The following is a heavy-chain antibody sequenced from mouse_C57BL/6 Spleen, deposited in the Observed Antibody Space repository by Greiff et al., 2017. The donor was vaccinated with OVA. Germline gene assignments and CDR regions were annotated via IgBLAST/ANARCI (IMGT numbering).Heavy chain of an antibody. V-gene: IGHV1-80*01. CDR3: AREGSSGPYFDY. J-gene: IGHJ2*01. CDR2: IYPGDGDT. CDR1: GYAFSSYW. D-gene: IGHD3-2*02. Sequence: VQLQQSGAELVKPGASVKISCKASGYAFSSYWMNWVKQRPGKGLEWIGQIYPGDGDTNYNGKFKGKATLTADKSSSTAYMQLSSLTSEDSAVYFCAREGSSGPYFDYWGQGTTLTVSS.